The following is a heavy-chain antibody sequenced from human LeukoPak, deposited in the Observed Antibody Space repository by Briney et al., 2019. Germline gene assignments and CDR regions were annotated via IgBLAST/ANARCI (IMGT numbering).Heavy chain of an antibody. CDR3: ARDMYYYDSSGYYHNPFDY. Sequence: GGSLRLSCAASGFSFSNYEMNWVRQAPGKGLEWVSYISSSGSTIYYADSVKGRFTISRDNAKNSLYLQMNSLRAEDTAVYYCARDMYYYDSSGYYHNPFDYWGQGTLVTVSS. J-gene: IGHJ4*02. CDR1: GFSFSNYE. D-gene: IGHD3-22*01. CDR2: ISSSGSTI. V-gene: IGHV3-48*03.